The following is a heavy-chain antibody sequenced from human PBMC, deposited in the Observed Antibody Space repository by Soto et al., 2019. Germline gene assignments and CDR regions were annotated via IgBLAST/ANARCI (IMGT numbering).Heavy chain of an antibody. CDR3: ARHSRGGGYDFGYFDL. V-gene: IGHV4-59*08. J-gene: IGHJ2*01. Sequence: QVQLQESGPGLVKPSETLSLTCTVSGGSISSYYWSWIRQPPGKGLEWIGYIYYSGSTNYNPSLKSRVTIAVDTSKNQFSLKLSSVTAADTAVYYCARHSRGGGYDFGYFDLWGRGTLVTVSS. CDR2: IYYSGST. D-gene: IGHD5-12*01. CDR1: GGSISSYY.